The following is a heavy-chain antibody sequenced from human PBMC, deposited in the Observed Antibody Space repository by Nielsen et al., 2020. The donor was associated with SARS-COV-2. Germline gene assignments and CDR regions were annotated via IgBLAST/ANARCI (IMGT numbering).Heavy chain of an antibody. J-gene: IGHJ4*02. CDR1: GFTFSSYA. Sequence: ESLKISCAASGFTFSSYAMSWVRQAPGKGLEWVSAISGSGGSTYYADSVKGRFTISRDNSKNTLYLQMNSLRAEDTAVYYCAKHFTMVRGRIDYWGQGTLVTVSS. CDR3: AKHFTMVRGRIDY. V-gene: IGHV3-23*01. CDR2: ISGSGGST. D-gene: IGHD3-10*01.